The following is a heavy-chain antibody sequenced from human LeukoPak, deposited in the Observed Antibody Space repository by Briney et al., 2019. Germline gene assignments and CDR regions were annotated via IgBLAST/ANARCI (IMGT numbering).Heavy chain of an antibody. CDR3: ARERGRGYSYGYRYGFDY. D-gene: IGHD5-18*01. CDR2: VDPEDGET. V-gene: IGHV1-69-2*01. Sequence: ASVKVSCKVSGYTFTDYYMHWVQQAPGKALEWMGLVDPEDGETIYAEKFQGRVTITADTSTDTAYMGLSSLRSEDTAVYYCARERGRGYSYGYRYGFDYWGQGTLVTVSS. CDR1: GYTFTDYY. J-gene: IGHJ4*02.